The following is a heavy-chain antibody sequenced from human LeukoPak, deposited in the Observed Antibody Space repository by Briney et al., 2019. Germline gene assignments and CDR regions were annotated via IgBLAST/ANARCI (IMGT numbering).Heavy chain of an antibody. CDR2: ISAYNGNT. Sequence: GASVKVSCKASGYTFTSYGISWVRQAPGQGLEWMGWISAYNGNTNYAQKLQGRVTMTTDTSASTAYMELRSLRSDDTAVYYCARVGMATIFPWFDPWGQGTLVTVSS. CDR1: GYTFTSYG. V-gene: IGHV1-18*01. D-gene: IGHD5-24*01. J-gene: IGHJ5*02. CDR3: ARVGMATIFPWFDP.